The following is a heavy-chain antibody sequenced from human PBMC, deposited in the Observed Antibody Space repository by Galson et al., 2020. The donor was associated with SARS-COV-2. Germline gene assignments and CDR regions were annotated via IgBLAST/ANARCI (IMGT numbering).Heavy chain of an antibody. CDR2: ISSSGRTI. Sequence: TGGSLRPSCAASGFTFSNYEMNWVRQAPGTGLEWVSYISSSGRTIHYADSVKGRFTISRDNAKSSQSLQMNSLRAEDTAVYYCARLDAYGPGYWGQGILVTVSS. D-gene: IGHD2-21*01. J-gene: IGHJ4*02. V-gene: IGHV3-48*03. CDR3: ARLDAYGPGY. CDR1: GFTFSNYE.